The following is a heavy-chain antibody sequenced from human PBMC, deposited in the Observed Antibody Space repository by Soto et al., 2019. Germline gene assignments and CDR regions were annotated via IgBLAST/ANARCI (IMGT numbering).Heavy chain of an antibody. CDR2: IYPGDSDT. CDR1: GYSFTSYW. CDR3: ARQSLDYYDSSGPRANGMDV. D-gene: IGHD3-22*01. J-gene: IGHJ6*02. V-gene: IGHV5-51*01. Sequence: PGESLKISCKGSGYSFTSYWIGWVRQMPWECREWMGIIYPGDSDTRYSPSFQGQVTISADKSISTAYLQWSSLKASDTAMYYCARQSLDYYDSSGPRANGMDVWGQGTTVTVSS.